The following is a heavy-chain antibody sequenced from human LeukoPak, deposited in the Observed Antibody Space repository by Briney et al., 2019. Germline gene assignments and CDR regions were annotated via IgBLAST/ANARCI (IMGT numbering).Heavy chain of an antibody. V-gene: IGHV4-4*07. J-gene: IGHJ6*03. CDR1: GGSISSYY. CDR2: IYTSGST. D-gene: IGHD6-13*01. Sequence: SETLSLTCTVSGGSISSYYWSWIRQPPGKGLEWIGRIYTSGSTNYNPSLKSRVTMSVDTSKSQFSLKLSSVTAADTAVYYCARTYSSRPYYYYMDVWGKGTTVTVSS. CDR3: ARTYSSRPYYYYMDV.